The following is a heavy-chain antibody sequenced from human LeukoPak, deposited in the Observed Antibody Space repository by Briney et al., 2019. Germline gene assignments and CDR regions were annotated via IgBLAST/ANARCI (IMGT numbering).Heavy chain of an antibody. Sequence: SETLSLTCTVSGGSISSYMWNWIRQPPGMKLEWIGSIYNSGSTNYNPSLKSRVTMSVDTSKNQFSLRLTSVTAAGTAVYYCARLPRNGYAGHPFDYWGQGTLVTVSS. CDR2: IYNSGST. D-gene: IGHD5-12*01. CDR1: GGSISSYM. V-gene: IGHV4-4*09. J-gene: IGHJ4*02. CDR3: ARLPRNGYAGHPFDY.